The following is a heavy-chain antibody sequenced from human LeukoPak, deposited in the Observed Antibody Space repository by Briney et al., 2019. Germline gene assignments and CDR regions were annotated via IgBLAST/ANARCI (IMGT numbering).Heavy chain of an antibody. CDR3: ARRAPGCSSGWLDY. CDR2: ISSNGGST. CDR1: GFTFSTYA. D-gene: IGHD6-19*01. Sequence: GGSRRLSYAASGFTFSTYAMHWVRQAPGKGLEYVSAISSNGGSTFYANSVKGRFIVSRDNSKNTLSLQMGSLRAEDLAVYYCARRAPGCSSGWLDYWGQGTLVTVSS. J-gene: IGHJ4*02. V-gene: IGHV3-64*01.